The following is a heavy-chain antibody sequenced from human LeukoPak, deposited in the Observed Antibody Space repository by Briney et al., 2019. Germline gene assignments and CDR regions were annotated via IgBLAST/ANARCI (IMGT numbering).Heavy chain of an antibody. CDR1: GFTFSSYG. V-gene: IGHV3-33*01. Sequence: QPGRSLRLSCAASGFTFSSYGMHWVRQAPGKRLEWVAVIWYDGSNKYYADSVKGRFTISRDNSKNTLYLQMNSLRAEDTAVYYCAREHSGSYSYYFDYWGQGTLVTVSS. CDR3: AREHSGSYSYYFDY. J-gene: IGHJ4*02. CDR2: IWYDGSNK. D-gene: IGHD1-26*01.